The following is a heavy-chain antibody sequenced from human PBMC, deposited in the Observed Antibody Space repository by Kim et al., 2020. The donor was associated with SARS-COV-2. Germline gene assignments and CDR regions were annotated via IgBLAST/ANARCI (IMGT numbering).Heavy chain of an antibody. Sequence: ASVKVSCKASGYTFTSYGISWVRQAPGQGLEWMGWISAYNGNTNYAQKLQGRVTMTTDTSTSTVYMELRSLRSDDTAVYYCARAGDDYGDYGPIHNWFDPWGQGKLVSASS. V-gene: IGHV1-18*04. J-gene: IGHJ5*02. CDR2: ISAYNGNT. D-gene: IGHD4-17*01. CDR3: ARAGDDYGDYGPIHNWFDP. CDR1: GYTFTSYG.